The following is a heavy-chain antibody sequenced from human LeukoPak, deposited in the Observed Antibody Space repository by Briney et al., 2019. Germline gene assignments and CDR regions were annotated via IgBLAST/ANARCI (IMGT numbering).Heavy chain of an antibody. V-gene: IGHV4-34*01. CDR1: GGSFSGYY. Sequence: SETLSLTCAVYGGSFSGYYWSWIRQPPGKGLEWIGEINHSGSTNYNPSLKSRVTISVDTSKNQFSLKLSSVTAADTAVYYCARWNYYDSSGYYYWGQGTLVTVSS. J-gene: IGHJ4*02. CDR3: ARWNYYDSSGYYY. CDR2: INHSGST. D-gene: IGHD3-22*01.